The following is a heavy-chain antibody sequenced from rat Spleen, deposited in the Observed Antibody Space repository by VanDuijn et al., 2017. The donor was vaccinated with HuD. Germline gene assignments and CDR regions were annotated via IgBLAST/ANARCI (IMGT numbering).Heavy chain of an antibody. V-gene: IGHV2-63*01. CDR1: GFSLTSNG. CDR3: TREFVRGTRYFDY. CDR2: MRYNGDT. J-gene: IGHJ2*01. D-gene: IGHD4-3*01. Sequence: QVQLKESGPGLVQPSQTLSLTCTVSGFSLTSNGVSWVRQPPGKGLEWMGRMRYNGDTSYNSALKSRLSISRDTSKDQVPLKMTSLQTEDTGTYYCTREFVRGTRYFDYWGQGVMVTVSS.